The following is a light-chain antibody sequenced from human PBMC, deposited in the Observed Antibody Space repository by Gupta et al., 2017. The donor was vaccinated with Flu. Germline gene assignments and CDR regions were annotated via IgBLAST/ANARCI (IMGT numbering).Light chain of an antibody. Sequence: DIQMTQSPSSLSASVGDRVTITCRASQSISNYLNWYQQKPGKAPKLLIYAASTLHTGVPSRFSGSGSGTIFSLTISSLHPDDFATYYCQHTATTDTFGQGTQLDIK. CDR1: QSISNY. CDR2: AAS. J-gene: IGKJ5*01. V-gene: IGKV1-39*01. CDR3: QHTATTDT.